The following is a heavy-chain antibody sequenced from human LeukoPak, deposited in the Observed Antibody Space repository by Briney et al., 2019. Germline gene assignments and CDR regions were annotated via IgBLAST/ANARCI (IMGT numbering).Heavy chain of an antibody. V-gene: IGHV3-23*01. J-gene: IGHJ4*02. Sequence: GGSLRLSCAASGFTFSSYAMSWVRQAPGKGLEWVSAISGSGGSTYYADSVKGRFTISRVNSKNTLYLQMNSLRAEDTAVYYCAKDLLSSTQSGYWGQGTLVTVSS. CDR2: ISGSGGST. D-gene: IGHD6-6*01. CDR3: AKDLLSSTQSGY. CDR1: GFTFSSYA.